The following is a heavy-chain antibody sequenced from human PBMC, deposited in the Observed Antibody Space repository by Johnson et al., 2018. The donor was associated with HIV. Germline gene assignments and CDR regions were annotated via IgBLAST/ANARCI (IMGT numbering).Heavy chain of an antibody. D-gene: IGHD3-22*01. Sequence: VQLVESGGNLVQPGGSLRLSCAASGLTFRNSWMNWVRQTPGKGLEWVANIKQDGSQKYYVDSVKGRFTISRDNAKNSLYLQMNSLRAEDTAVYYCARDLGSSGYDAFDIWGQGTMVTVSS. J-gene: IGHJ3*02. CDR2: IKQDGSQK. V-gene: IGHV3-7*01. CDR3: ARDLGSSGYDAFDI. CDR1: GLTFRNSW.